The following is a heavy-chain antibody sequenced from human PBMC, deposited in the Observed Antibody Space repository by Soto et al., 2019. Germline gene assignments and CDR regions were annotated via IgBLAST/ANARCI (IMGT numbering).Heavy chain of an antibody. CDR1: GGSISSGGYS. Sequence: PSETLSLTCAVSGGSISSGGYSWSWIRQPPGKGLEWIGYIYHSGSTYYNPSLKSRVTISKDTSKNQVVLTMTNMDPVDTATYYCARTLPGYFDYWGQGTLVTVSS. V-gene: IGHV4-30-2*02. CDR3: ARTLPGYFDY. CDR2: IYHSGST. J-gene: IGHJ4*02.